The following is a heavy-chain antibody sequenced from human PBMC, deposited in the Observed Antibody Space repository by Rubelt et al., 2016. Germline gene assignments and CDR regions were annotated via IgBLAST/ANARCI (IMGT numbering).Heavy chain of an antibody. CDR2: ISYDGSNK. J-gene: IGHJ4*02. V-gene: IGHV3-30*04. D-gene: IGHD1-14*01. Sequence: GKGLEWVAVISYDGSNKYYADSVKGRFTISRDNSKNTLYLQMNSLRAEDTAVYYCASDVPLPGGQGTLVTVSS. CDR3: ASDVPLP.